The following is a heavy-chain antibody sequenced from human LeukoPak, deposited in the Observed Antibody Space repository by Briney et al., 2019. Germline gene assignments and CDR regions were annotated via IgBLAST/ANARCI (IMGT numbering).Heavy chain of an antibody. V-gene: IGHV3-30*04. CDR3: ARDASSDYDLGRYYFDH. Sequence: GGSLRLSCEASGFTFSRYAIHWVRQAPGKGLEWVAVISYDGTNEYFADSVKGRFTISGSNSKNTVYLQMNSLRTDDTAVYYCARDASSDYDLGRYYFDHWGQGTLVTVSS. CDR2: ISYDGTNE. J-gene: IGHJ4*02. D-gene: IGHD5-12*01. CDR1: GFTFSRYA.